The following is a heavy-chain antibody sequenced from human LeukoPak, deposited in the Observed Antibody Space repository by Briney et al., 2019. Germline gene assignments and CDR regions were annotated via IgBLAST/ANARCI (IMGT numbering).Heavy chain of an antibody. CDR1: GFTFSRST. J-gene: IGHJ4*02. Sequence: GGSLRLSCSASGFTFSRSTMHWVRQAPGKRLEYVSAISSDGSRTYHADSVKGRFTISRDNSKNTLYLQMTSLRAEDTALYYCVKVSPYYYASGSYFPLDYWGPGTLVTVSS. D-gene: IGHD3-10*01. V-gene: IGHV3-64D*06. CDR3: VKVSPYYYASGSYFPLDY. CDR2: ISSDGSRT.